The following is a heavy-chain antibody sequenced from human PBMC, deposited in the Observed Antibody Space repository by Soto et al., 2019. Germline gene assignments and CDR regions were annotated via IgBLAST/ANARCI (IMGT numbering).Heavy chain of an antibody. CDR2: INHSGST. CDR3: AAAITIFGVVTPYYYYGMDV. CDR1: GGSFSGYY. V-gene: IGHV4-34*01. Sequence: PSETLSLTCAVYGGSFSGYYWSWIRQPPGEGLEWIGEINHSGSTNYNPSLKSRVTISVDTSKNQFSLKLSSVTAADTAVYYCAAAITIFGVVTPYYYYGMDVWGQGTTVTVSS. D-gene: IGHD3-3*01. J-gene: IGHJ6*02.